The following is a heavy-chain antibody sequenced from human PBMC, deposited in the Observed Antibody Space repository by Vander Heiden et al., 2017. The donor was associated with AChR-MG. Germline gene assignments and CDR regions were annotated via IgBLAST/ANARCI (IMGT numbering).Heavy chain of an antibody. J-gene: IGHJ6*03. V-gene: IGHV3-11*01. CDR3: ARELVTTFGPTKYYYYYYMDV. Sequence: CAASGFTFSDYYMSWIRQAPGKGLEWVSYISSSGSTIYYADSVKGRFTISRDNAKNSLYLQMNSLRAEDTAVYYCARELVTTFGPTKYYYYYYMDVWGKGTTVTVSS. CDR1: GFTFSDYY. CDR2: ISSSGSTI. D-gene: IGHD3-16*01.